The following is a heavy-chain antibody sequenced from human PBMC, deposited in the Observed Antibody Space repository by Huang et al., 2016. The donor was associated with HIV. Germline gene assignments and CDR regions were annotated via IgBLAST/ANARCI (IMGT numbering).Heavy chain of an antibody. CDR1: GDFISSTNYY. V-gene: IGHV4-39*01. CDR3: ASKHIGAAATWF. J-gene: IGHJ4*02. Sequence: QLQLQESGPGQVKPSETLSLTCTVSGDFISSTNYYWGWIRQSPGKGLGWVGGVYQSGSTNCNPSLKGRVTLSVDTSRNQFSLRLNSVTAADTAVYYCASKHIGAAATWFWGRGTQVAVSS. CDR2: VYQSGST. D-gene: IGHD6-13*01.